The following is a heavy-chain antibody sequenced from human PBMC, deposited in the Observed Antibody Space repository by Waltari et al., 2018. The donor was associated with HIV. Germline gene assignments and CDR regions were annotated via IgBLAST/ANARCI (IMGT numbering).Heavy chain of an antibody. CDR1: GGSISSYY. CDR3: AREGGREGY. V-gene: IGHV4-59*01. CDR2: IYYSGST. Sequence: QVQLQESGPGLVKPSETLSLTCTVSGGSISSYYWSWIRQPPGKGLEWIGYIYYSGSTNYNPSLKRRVTISVDTSKNQFSLKLSSVTAADTAVYYCAREGGREGYWGQGTLVTVSS. J-gene: IGHJ4*02. D-gene: IGHD1-26*01.